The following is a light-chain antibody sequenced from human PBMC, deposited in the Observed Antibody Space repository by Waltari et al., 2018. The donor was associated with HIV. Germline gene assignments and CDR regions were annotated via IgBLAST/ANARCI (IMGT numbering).Light chain of an antibody. J-gene: IGLJ3*02. V-gene: IGLV2-23*02. CDR2: EVS. CDR1: SSDVGSYNL. CDR3: CSYAGSSTLV. Sequence: QSALTQPASVSGSPGQSITISCTGTSSDVGSYNLVSWYQQHPGKAPKLVIYEVSKRPSGVSNRFSGSKSGNTASLTISGLQAEDEADYYCCSYAGSSTLVFGGGTKLTVL.